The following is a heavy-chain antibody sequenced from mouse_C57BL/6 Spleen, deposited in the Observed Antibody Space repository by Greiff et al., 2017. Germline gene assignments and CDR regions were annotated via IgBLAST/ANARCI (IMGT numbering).Heavy chain of an antibody. CDR1: GYTFTSYW. CDR3: AIETQLGREGYWYFDV. CDR2: IHPSDSDT. Sequence: QVQLQQPGAELVKPGASVKVSCKASGYTFTSYWMHWVQQRPGQGLEWIGRIHPSDSDTNYNQKFKGKATLTVDKSSSTAYMQLSSLTSEDSAVYYCAIETQLGREGYWYFDVWGTGTTVTVSS. J-gene: IGHJ1*03. V-gene: IGHV1-74*01. D-gene: IGHD4-1*02.